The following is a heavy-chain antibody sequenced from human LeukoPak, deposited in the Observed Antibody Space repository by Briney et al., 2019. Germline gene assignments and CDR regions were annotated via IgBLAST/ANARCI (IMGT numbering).Heavy chain of an antibody. V-gene: IGHV3-9*01. J-gene: IGHJ4*02. CDR1: GFTFDDYA. Sequence: GRSLRLSCAASGFTFDDYAMHWVRQAPGKGLEWVSGISWNSGSIGYADSVKGRFTISRDNAKNSLYLQMNSLRAEDTAVYYCARIAVADYWGQGTLVTVSS. D-gene: IGHD6-19*01. CDR3: ARIAVADY. CDR2: ISWNSGSI.